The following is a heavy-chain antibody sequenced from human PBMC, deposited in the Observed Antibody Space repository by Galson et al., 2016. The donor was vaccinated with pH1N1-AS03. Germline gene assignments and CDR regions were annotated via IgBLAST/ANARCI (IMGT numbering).Heavy chain of an antibody. CDR2: IWGNGDST. V-gene: IGHV3-23*01. J-gene: IGHJ4*02. CDR3: TKDMKPDGVYDLDY. D-gene: IGHD5/OR15-5a*01. CDR1: GFTFSTYS. Sequence: SLRLSCAASGFTFSTYSMNWVRQAPGKDLEWVSGIWGNGDSTYYADFVKGRFTISRDNSKNTLYLQMNSLRADDTAVYYCTKDMKPDGVYDLDYWGQGTLVTVSS.